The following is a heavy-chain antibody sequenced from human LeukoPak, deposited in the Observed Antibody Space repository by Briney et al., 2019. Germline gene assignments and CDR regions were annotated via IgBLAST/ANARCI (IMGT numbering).Heavy chain of an antibody. CDR3: ARGQPPSYYDMDV. D-gene: IGHD6-13*01. CDR2: IRGSGGSI. V-gene: IGHV3-23*01. CDR1: GFTFSSYA. J-gene: IGHJ6*02. Sequence: PGGSLRLSCAASGFTFSSYAMSWVRQAPGKGLEWVSVIRGSGGSIDYADSVKGRFTISRDNSKNTLYLQMNSLRAEDTAVYYCARGQPPSYYDMDVWGQGTTVTVSS.